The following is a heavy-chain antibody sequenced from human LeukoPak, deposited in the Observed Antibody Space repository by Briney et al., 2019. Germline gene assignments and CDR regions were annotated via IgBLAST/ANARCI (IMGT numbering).Heavy chain of an antibody. J-gene: IGHJ6*03. CDR2: ISGNGGST. CDR1: GVTFSRYG. D-gene: IGHD1-26*01. CDR3: ARDPYSGSDEAYYYYYMDV. V-gene: IGHV3-23*01. Sequence: GGTLRLSSAPPGVTFSRYGMSCVREAPGKGLEWGSAISGNGGSTYSAESLKGRFTISRDNAKNSLYMQMNSLRAEDTAVYYCARDPYSGSDEAYYYYYMDVWGKGTTVTISS.